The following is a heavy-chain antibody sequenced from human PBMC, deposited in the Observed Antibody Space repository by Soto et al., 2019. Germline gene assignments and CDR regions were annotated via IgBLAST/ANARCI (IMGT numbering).Heavy chain of an antibody. CDR2: IYYTGTT. J-gene: IGHJ5*02. V-gene: IGHV4-59*01. Sequence: SETLYLTCTVSGGSISTFYWSWIRQPPGKGLEWIGFIYYTGTTNYNPSLKSRITISVDTSKNQFSLRLNSVTAADTAVYYCARNSIFGVDNWFDPWGQGTLVTVSS. CDR1: GGSISTFY. D-gene: IGHD3-3*01. CDR3: ARNSIFGVDNWFDP.